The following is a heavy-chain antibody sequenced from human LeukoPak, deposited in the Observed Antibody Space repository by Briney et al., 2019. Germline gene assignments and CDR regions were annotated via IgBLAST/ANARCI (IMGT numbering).Heavy chain of an antibody. CDR1: GFTFRNYA. Sequence: PGGSLRLSCAASGFTFRNYAMHWVRQAPGKGLEYISGIRRDGSSTYNANSVKGRFSISRDNSKNTLYLQMGSLRAEDMAVYFCARDGMDSGSGSWGYYFDYWGQGSLVTVAS. CDR3: ARDGMDSGSGSWGYYFDY. CDR2: IRRDGSST. D-gene: IGHD6-19*01. V-gene: IGHV3-64*01. J-gene: IGHJ4*02.